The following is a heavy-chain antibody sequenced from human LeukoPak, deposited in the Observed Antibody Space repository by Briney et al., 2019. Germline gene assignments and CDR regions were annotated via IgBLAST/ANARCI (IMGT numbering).Heavy chain of an antibody. CDR1: GGTFSSYA. CDR2: MNPNSGNT. D-gene: IGHD3-22*01. CDR3: ARVARIERITMIVVVIHAFDI. Sequence: GASVKVSCKASGGTFSSYAISWVRQATGQGLEWMGWMNPNSGNTGYAQKFQGRVTMTRNTSISTAYMELSSLRSEDTAVYYCARVARIERITMIVVVIHAFDIWGQGTMVTVSS. J-gene: IGHJ3*02. V-gene: IGHV1-8*02.